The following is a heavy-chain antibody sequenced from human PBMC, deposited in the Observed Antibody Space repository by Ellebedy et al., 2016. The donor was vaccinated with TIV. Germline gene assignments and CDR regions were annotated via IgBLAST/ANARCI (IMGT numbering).Heavy chain of an antibody. V-gene: IGHV3-30*02. CDR1: GITFSNYA. D-gene: IGHD6-13*01. CDR3: AKDRFSRSWYRIDY. J-gene: IGHJ4*02. Sequence: PGGSLRLSCEASGITFSNYAMHRVRQAPGKGLEWVAFTRSDGSDKNYADSVRGRFTISRDNSKNTLYLQMNSLRPEDTAVYYCAKDRFSRSWYRIDYWGQGTLVTVSS. CDR2: TRSDGSDK.